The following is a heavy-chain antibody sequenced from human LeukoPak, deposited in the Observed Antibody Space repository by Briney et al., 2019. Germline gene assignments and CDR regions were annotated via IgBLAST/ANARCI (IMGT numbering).Heavy chain of an antibody. D-gene: IGHD3-22*01. Sequence: SETLSLTCAVYGGSFSGYYWSWIRQPPGKGLEWIGEINHSGSTNYNPSLKSRVTISVDTSKNQFSLKLSSVTAADTAVYYCARGGLPHYYDSSGYSLYYFDYWGQGTLVTVSS. CDR3: ARGGLPHYYDSSGYSLYYFDY. J-gene: IGHJ4*02. CDR2: INHSGST. V-gene: IGHV4-34*01. CDR1: GGSFSGYY.